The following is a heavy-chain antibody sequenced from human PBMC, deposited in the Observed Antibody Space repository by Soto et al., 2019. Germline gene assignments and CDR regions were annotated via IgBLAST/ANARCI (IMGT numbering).Heavy chain of an antibody. J-gene: IGHJ5*02. CDR1: GFTFSSYG. D-gene: IGHD4-17*01. CDR2: ISYDGSNK. Sequence: GGSLRLSCAASGFTFSSYGMHWVRQAPGKGLEWVAVISYDGSNKYYADSVKGRFTISRDNSKNTLYLQMNSLRAEDTAVYYWANSGDYLLGRLAPWGQGTLVTVSS. V-gene: IGHV3-30*18. CDR3: ANSGDYLLGRLAP.